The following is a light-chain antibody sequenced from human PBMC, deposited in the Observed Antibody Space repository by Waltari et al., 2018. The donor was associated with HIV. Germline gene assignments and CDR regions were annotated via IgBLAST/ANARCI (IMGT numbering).Light chain of an antibody. J-gene: IGLJ1*01. CDR2: EVR. CDR3: SSYTSSSTPYV. Sequence: QSALTQPASVSGSPGQSITISCTGTSSDVGGYNYVSWYQQHPGKAPKLMIYEVRNRPAGVCNRFSGSKSGNTASLTISGLQAEDEADYYCSSYTSSSTPYVFGTGTKVTVL. CDR1: SSDVGGYNY. V-gene: IGLV2-14*01.